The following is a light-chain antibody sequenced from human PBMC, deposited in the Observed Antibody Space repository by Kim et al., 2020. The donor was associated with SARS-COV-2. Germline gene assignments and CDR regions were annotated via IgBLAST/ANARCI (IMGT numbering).Light chain of an antibody. Sequence: QSVLTQPPSASGSPGQSVTITCTGTSGDIGKYQFVSWYQQHPSSVPKFILFEVSKRPSGVPDRFSGAKSGNTASLTVSGLHAEDEADYYCSSFAGSNNWVFGGGTQLTVL. CDR3: SSFAGSNNWV. CDR2: EVS. CDR1: SGDIGKYQF. V-gene: IGLV2-8*01. J-gene: IGLJ3*02.